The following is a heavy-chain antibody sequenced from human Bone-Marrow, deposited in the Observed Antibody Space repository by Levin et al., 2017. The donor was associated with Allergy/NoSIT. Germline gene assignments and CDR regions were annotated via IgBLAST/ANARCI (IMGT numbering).Heavy chain of an antibody. CDR3: ARGNYDILTGYHNYGMDV. J-gene: IGHJ6*02. D-gene: IGHD3-9*01. CDR1: GFTVRGNY. Sequence: GGSLRLSCVASGFTVRGNYMNWVRQAPGKGLEWVSVIYSDGSTNHADSVKGRFTISRDNSKNTLYLQMNSLRAEDTAVYYCARGNYDILTGYHNYGMDVWGQGTTVTVSS. V-gene: IGHV3-53*01. CDR2: IYSDGST.